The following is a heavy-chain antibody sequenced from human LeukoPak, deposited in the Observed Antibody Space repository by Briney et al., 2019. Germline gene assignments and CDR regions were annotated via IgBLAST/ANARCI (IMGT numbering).Heavy chain of an antibody. J-gene: IGHJ4*02. CDR3: AKAPGDIVVVPAAALYFDY. V-gene: IGHV3-23*01. Sequence: PGGSLRLSCAAFEFTFSTYAMHWARQAPRKGLEWVSAISGPGASTYYTDSVKGRFTISRDNSNNTLFLQMNGLRAEDTAVYYCAKAPGDIVVVPAAALYFDYWGQGTLVTVSS. D-gene: IGHD2-2*01. CDR1: EFTFSTYA. CDR2: ISGPGAST.